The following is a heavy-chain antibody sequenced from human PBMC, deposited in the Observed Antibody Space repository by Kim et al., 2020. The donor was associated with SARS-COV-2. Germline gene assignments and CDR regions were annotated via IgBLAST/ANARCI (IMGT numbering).Heavy chain of an antibody. J-gene: IGHJ5*02. CDR2: IDWDDDK. CDR3: ARKSARGACTTVSCIKGGWFDP. V-gene: IGHV2-70*11. Sequence: SGPTLVKPTQTLTLTCSFSGFSLSSRGVCVSWVRQPPGRALEWLARIDWDDDKYYNTSLKTRLAISKDTSRNQVVLTMTNMDPVDTATYFCARKSARGACTTVSCIKGGWFDPWGQGTLVTVSS. CDR1: GFSLSSRGVC. D-gene: IGHD2-8*01.